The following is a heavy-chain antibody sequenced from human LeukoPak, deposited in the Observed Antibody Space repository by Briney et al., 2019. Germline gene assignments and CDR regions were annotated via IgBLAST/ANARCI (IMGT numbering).Heavy chain of an antibody. J-gene: IGHJ6*02. CDR3: ARLAIVVVPAAMYYYGMDV. Sequence: SETLSLTCTVSGGSISSYYWSWIRQPPGKGLEWIGYIYYSGSTNYNPSLKSRVTISVDTSKNQFSLKLSSVTAADTAVYYCARLAIVVVPAAMYYYGMDVWGQGTTVTVSS. D-gene: IGHD2-2*03. V-gene: IGHV4-59*08. CDR1: GGSISSYY. CDR2: IYYSGST.